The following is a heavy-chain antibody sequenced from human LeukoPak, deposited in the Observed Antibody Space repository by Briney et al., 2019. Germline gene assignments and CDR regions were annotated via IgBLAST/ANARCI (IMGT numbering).Heavy chain of an antibody. J-gene: IGHJ4*02. CDR1: GDSISSYY. D-gene: IGHD4-17*01. V-gene: IGHV4-59*01. CDR2: INYSGNT. CDR3: AREGRQDYVYFDC. Sequence: SETLSLTCTVSGDSISSYYWSWIRQPPGKGLEWMGYINYSGNTNYNPSLKSRVTISVDTSKNQFSLRLTSVTAADTAVYYCAREGRQDYVYFDCWGQGTLVTISS.